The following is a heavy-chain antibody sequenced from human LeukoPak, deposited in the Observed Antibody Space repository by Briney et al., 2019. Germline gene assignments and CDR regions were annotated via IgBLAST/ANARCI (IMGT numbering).Heavy chain of an antibody. J-gene: IGHJ6*03. CDR3: ARRQTYYYGSGSCSYMDV. CDR2: IYPGDSDT. CDR1: GYSFTSYW. D-gene: IGHD3-10*01. V-gene: IGHV5-51*01. Sequence: GESLQISCKGSGYSFTSYWIGWVRQLPGKGLEWMGIIYPGDSDTTYSPSFQGQVTISVDKSISTTYLQWSSLKASDTAMYYCARRQTYYYGSGSCSYMDVWGKGTTVTVSS.